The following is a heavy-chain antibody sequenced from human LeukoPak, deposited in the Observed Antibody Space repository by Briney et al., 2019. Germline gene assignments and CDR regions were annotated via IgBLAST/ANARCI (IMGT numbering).Heavy chain of an antibody. CDR3: ARAPTSVSNPYYFDY. Sequence: GESLKISCKASGYSFSNYWIAWVRQMPGKGLEWMGIIFPGEYDTRYSPSFKGQVTVSIDKSISTAFLQWNILKASDTAMYYCARAPTSVSNPYYFDYWGQGTLVTVSS. V-gene: IGHV5-51*01. CDR2: IFPGEYDT. CDR1: GYSFSNYW. J-gene: IGHJ4*02. D-gene: IGHD4-17*01.